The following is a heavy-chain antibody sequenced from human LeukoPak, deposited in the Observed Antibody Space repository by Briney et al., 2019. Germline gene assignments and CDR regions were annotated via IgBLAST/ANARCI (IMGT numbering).Heavy chain of an antibody. CDR2: ISGSGGST. CDR1: GFTFSSYG. D-gene: IGHD3-9*01. J-gene: IGHJ3*02. Sequence: PGGSLRLSCAASGFTFSSYGMSWVRQAPGKGLEWVSAISGSGGSTYYADSVKGRFTISRDNSKNTLYLQMNSLRAEDTAVYYCAKDYYDILTGYYFGPCAFDIWGQGTMVTVSS. CDR3: AKDYYDILTGYYFGPCAFDI. V-gene: IGHV3-23*01.